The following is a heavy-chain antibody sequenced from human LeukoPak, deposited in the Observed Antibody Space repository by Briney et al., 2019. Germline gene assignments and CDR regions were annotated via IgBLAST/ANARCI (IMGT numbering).Heavy chain of an antibody. J-gene: IGHJ6*02. Sequence: PGGSLRLSCAASGFTFSSYSMNWVRQAPGKGLEWVSSTSSSSSYIYYADSVKGRFTISRDNAKNSLYLQMNSLRAEDTAVYYCAREPQLRFLEWSHGYYYYYGMDVWGQGTTVTVSS. D-gene: IGHD3-3*01. CDR2: TSSSSSYI. CDR1: GFTFSSYS. V-gene: IGHV3-21*01. CDR3: AREPQLRFLEWSHGYYYYYGMDV.